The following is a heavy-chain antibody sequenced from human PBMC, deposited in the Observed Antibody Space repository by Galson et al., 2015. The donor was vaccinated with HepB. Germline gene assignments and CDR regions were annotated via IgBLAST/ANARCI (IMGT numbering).Heavy chain of an antibody. CDR1: GFTFSSYA. CDR2: ISGSGGSK. J-gene: IGHJ5*02. D-gene: IGHD3-3*01. Sequence: SLRLSCAASGFTFSSYAMTWVRQAPGKGLEWVSVISGSGGSKYYADSVKGRFSISRDQSKKTLYLQMNSLRAEDTAVYFCAKAATAIFGVVVGWFDPWGQGTLVTVSS. V-gene: IGHV3-23*01. CDR3: AKAATAIFGVVVGWFDP.